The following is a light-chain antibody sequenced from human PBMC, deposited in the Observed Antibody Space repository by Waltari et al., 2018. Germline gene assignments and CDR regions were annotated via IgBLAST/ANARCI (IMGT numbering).Light chain of an antibody. J-gene: IGKJ2*01. Sequence: DIQMTQSPSSLSASVGDRVTISCRASQSINRYLSWYQQKSGKAPKLLIYAASSLQSGVQSRFSGSGSGTDFTLTISSLQPEDFATYYCQQSYSSHTFGQWTKLEIK. V-gene: IGKV1-39*01. CDR2: AAS. CDR1: QSINRY. CDR3: QQSYSSHT.